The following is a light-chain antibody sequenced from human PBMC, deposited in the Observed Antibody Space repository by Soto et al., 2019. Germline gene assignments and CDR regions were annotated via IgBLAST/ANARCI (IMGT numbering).Light chain of an antibody. V-gene: IGKV3-20*01. CDR1: QSVSSSY. J-gene: IGKJ2*01. CDR3: QQYGSSPMYT. Sequence: EIVLTQAPGTLSLSPGERATLSCRASQSVSSSYLAWYQQKPGQAPRLLIYGASSRATGIPDRFSGSGSGTDFTLTISRLEPEVFAVYYCQQYGSSPMYTFGQVTKLEI. CDR2: GAS.